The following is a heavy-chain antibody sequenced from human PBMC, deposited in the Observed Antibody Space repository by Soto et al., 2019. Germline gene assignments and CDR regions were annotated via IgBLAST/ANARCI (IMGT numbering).Heavy chain of an antibody. D-gene: IGHD5-12*01. CDR3: AKSGYAKRFDY. Sequence: SLSLTCTVAGGSISSGGYYWSWMRQPPGKGLEWIGEINHSGSTNYNPSLKSRVTISVDTSKNQFSLKLSSVTAADTAVYYCAKSGYAKRFDYWGQGTLVTVSS. V-gene: IGHV4-39*07. CDR2: INHSGST. J-gene: IGHJ4*02. CDR1: GGSISSGGYY.